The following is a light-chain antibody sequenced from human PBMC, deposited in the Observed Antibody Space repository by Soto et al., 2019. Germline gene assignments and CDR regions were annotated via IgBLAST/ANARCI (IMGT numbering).Light chain of an antibody. CDR2: LVS. CDR3: MQGLPTPRT. J-gene: IGKJ1*01. V-gene: IGKV2-28*01. Sequence: DIVLTQSPLSLTVTPGEAASISCTSSESLLHRNGNTLLDWYLQKPGQSPQLLIYLVSRRASGVPDRFSGGGSGTDFTLKISRVEAEDVGVYYCMQGLPTPRTLGQGTKVDIK. CDR1: ESLLHRNGNTL.